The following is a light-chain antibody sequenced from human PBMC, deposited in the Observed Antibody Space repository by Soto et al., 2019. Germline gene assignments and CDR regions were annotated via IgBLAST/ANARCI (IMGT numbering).Light chain of an antibody. V-gene: IGLV2-23*01. CDR3: CLYVCGRRYV. J-gene: IGLJ1*01. CDR1: VGL. Sequence: QSVLTQPASVSGSPGQSITISCTGTVGLVSWYQQHPGKVPKLIIYDDTKRPSGVSSRFSGSKSGNTASLTISGLQTEDEADYYCCLYVCGRRYVFGTGTKVTVL. CDR2: DDT.